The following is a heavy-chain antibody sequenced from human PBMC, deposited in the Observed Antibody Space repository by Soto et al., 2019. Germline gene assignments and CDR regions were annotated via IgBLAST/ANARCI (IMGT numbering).Heavy chain of an antibody. CDR3: ARVACNTGPYDNYGMDV. J-gene: IGHJ6*02. D-gene: IGHD2-8*01. V-gene: IGHV1-2*04. Sequence: GASVKVSCKASGYTFTGYYMHWVRQAPGQGLEWMGWINPNSGGTNYAQKFQGWVTMTRDTSISTAYMELNRLRSDDTAVYYCARVACNTGPYDNYGMDVWGQGALVTVSS. CDR1: GYTFTGYY. CDR2: INPNSGGT.